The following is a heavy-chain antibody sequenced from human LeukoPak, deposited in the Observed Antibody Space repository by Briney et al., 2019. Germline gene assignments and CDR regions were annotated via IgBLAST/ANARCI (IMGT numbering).Heavy chain of an antibody. CDR3: ARGHRYSSGRFDY. V-gene: IGHV4-34*01. CDR2: INHSGST. D-gene: IGHD6-19*01. CDR1: GGSFSGYY. J-gene: IGHJ4*02. Sequence: SETLSLTCAVYGGSFSGYYWSWIRQPPGKGLEWMGEINHSGSTNYNPSLKSRVTISVDTSKNQFSLKLSSVTAADTAVYYCARGHRYSSGRFDYWGQGTLVTVSS.